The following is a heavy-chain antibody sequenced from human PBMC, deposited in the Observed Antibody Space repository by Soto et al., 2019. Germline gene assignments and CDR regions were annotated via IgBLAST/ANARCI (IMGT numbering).Heavy chain of an antibody. V-gene: IGHV4-59*01. J-gene: IGHJ5*02. Sequence: LTLACPVSDECSGGYYWSWIRQPPGKGLEWIGYIYYSGSTNYNPSLKSRVTISVDTSKNQFSLKLSSVTAADTAVYYCARLTGPYYFAPWGQGTLVTVS. CDR1: DECSGGYY. CDR2: IYYSGST. D-gene: IGHD3-16*01. CDR3: ARLTGPYYFAP.